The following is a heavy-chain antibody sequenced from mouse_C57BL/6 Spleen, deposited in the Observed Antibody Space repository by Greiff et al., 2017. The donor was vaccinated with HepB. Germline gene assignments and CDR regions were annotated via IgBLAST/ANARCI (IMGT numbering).Heavy chain of an antibody. CDR1: GFTFSNYW. Sequence: EVMLVESGGGLVQPGGSMKLSCVASGFTFSNYWMNWVRQSPEKGLEWVAQIRLKSDNYATHYAESVKGRFTISRDDSKSSVYLQMNNLRAEDTGIYYCTLLTGTAWFAYWGQGTLVTVSA. D-gene: IGHD4-1*01. V-gene: IGHV6-3*01. CDR3: TLLTGTAWFAY. J-gene: IGHJ3*01. CDR2: IRLKSDNYAT.